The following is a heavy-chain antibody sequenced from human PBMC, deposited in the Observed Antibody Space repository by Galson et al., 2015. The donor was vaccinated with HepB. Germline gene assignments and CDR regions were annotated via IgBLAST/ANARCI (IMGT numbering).Heavy chain of an antibody. D-gene: IGHD3-10*01. Sequence: SLRLSCAASGFTFSKAWMSWVRQAPGKGLELVGRINPKTDGGTTDYAAPVKGRFTMSRDDSRNTLYLQMNSLKTEDTAVYYCTTGNYGAFDLAFDIWGQGTMVTVSS. CDR3: TTGNYGAFDLAFDI. J-gene: IGHJ3*02. CDR1: GFTFSKAW. CDR2: INPKTDGGTT. V-gene: IGHV3-15*01.